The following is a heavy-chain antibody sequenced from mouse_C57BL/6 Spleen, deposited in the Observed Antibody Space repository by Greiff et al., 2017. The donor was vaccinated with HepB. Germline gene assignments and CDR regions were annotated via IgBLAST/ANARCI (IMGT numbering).Heavy chain of an antibody. Sequence: VQLKESGGDLVKPGGSLKLSCAASGFTFSSYGMSWVRQTPDKRLEWVATISSGGSYTYYPDSVKGRFTISRDNAKNTRYLQMSSLKSEDTAMYYCARMGGYQTYYFDYWGQGTTLTVSS. CDR1: GFTFSSYG. J-gene: IGHJ2*01. D-gene: IGHD2-2*01. CDR3: ARMGGYQTYYFDY. CDR2: ISSGGSYT. V-gene: IGHV5-6*01.